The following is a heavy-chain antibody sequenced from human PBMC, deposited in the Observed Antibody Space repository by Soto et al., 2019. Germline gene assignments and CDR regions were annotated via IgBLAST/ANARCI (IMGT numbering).Heavy chain of an antibody. V-gene: IGHV4-31*03. CDR2: IYYSGST. J-gene: IGHJ4*02. CDR3: AREREATKNFDY. CDR1: GGSISSGGYY. Sequence: SETLSLTCTVSGGSISSGGYYWSWIRQHPGKGLEWIGYIYYSGSTYYNPSLKSRVTISVDTSKNQFSLKLSSVTAADTAVYYCAREREATKNFDYWGQGTLVTVSS. D-gene: IGHD5-12*01.